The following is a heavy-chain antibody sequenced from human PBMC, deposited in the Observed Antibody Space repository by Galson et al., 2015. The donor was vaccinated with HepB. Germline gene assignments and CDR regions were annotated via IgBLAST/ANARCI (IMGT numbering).Heavy chain of an antibody. Sequence: SGFTFSAYWMSWVRQVQGKGREGGADVNLDGGEMYYADSMKGRFTISRDNAERSVSLHMYSLRAEDTAVYYCAREVMIRTLAHKTPDYWGQGTLVTVSS. V-gene: IGHV3-7*03. CDR1: GFTFSAYW. CDR3: AREVMIRTLAHKTPDY. J-gene: IGHJ4*02. D-gene: IGHD3-16*01. CDR2: VNLDGGEM.